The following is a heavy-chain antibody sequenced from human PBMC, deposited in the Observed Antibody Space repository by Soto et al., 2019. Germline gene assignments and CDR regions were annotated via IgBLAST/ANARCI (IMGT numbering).Heavy chain of an antibody. Sequence: GGSLRLSCAASGFTFSSYWMSWFRQAPGKGLEWVANIKQDGSEKYYVDSVKGRFTISRDNAKNSLYLQMNSLRAEDTAVYYCAREGYYYDSSDPGHFDYWGQGTLVTVSS. J-gene: IGHJ4*02. CDR1: GFTFSSYW. CDR3: AREGYYYDSSDPGHFDY. D-gene: IGHD3-22*01. V-gene: IGHV3-7*03. CDR2: IKQDGSEK.